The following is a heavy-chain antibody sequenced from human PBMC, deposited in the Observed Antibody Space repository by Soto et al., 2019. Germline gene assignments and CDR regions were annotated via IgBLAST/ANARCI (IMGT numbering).Heavy chain of an antibody. CDR2: ISYDGSNK. CDR1: GFTFSNYA. V-gene: IGHV3-30-3*01. J-gene: IGHJ4*02. D-gene: IGHD3-22*01. CDR3: AREPAYYYDSSGYSVPFGY. Sequence: QVQLVESGGGVVQPGRSLRLSCAASGFTFSNYAMHWVRKAPGKGLEWVAVISYDGSNKNYADSVKGRFTISRDNSKNTLFLQMNSLRAEDTAVYYCAREPAYYYDSSGYSVPFGYWGQGTLVTVSS.